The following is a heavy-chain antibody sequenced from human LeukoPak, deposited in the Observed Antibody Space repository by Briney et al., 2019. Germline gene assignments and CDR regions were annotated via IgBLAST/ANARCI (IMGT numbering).Heavy chain of an antibody. CDR1: GFTFSSYA. CDR2: ISGSGGST. J-gene: IGHJ4*02. CDR3: ATAPLVVAASVY. Sequence: GGSLRLSCAASGFTFSSYAMNWVRQAPGKGLEWVSSISGSGGSTYYADSVKGRFTISRDNAKNTLYLQMNSLRAEDTAVYYCATAPLVVAASVYWGQGTLVTVSS. V-gene: IGHV3-23*01. D-gene: IGHD2-15*01.